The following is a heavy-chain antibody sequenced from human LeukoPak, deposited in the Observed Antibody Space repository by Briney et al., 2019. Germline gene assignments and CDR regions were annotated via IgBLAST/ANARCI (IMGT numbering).Heavy chain of an antibody. V-gene: IGHV1-18*01. CDR1: GYTFTSYG. CDR3: ARDKGLYDFWSGYHEGVYYYGMDV. J-gene: IGHJ6*01. Sequence: GASVKVSCKASGYTFTSYGISWVRQAPGQGLEWMGWISAYNGNTNYAQKLQGRVTMTTDTSTSTAYMELRSLRSDDTAVYYCARDKGLYDFWSGYHEGVYYYGMDVWGQGTTVTVSS. D-gene: IGHD3-3*01. CDR2: ISAYNGNT.